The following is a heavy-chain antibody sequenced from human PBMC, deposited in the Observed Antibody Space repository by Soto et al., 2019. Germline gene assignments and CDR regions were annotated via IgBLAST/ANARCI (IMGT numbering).Heavy chain of an antibody. CDR3: ARLIVLVPAAQDYYYGMDV. J-gene: IGHJ6*02. CDR2: IYYSGST. V-gene: IGHV4-59*01. D-gene: IGHD2-2*01. CDR1: GGSISSYY. Sequence: SETLSLTCTVSGGSISSYYWSWIRQPPGKGLEWIGYIYYSGSTNYNPSLKSRVTISVDTSKNQFSLKLSSVTAADTAVYYCARLIVLVPAAQDYYYGMDVWGQGTTVTVSS.